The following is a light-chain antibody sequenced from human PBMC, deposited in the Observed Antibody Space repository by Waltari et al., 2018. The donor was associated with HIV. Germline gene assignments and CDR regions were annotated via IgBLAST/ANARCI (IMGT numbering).Light chain of an antibody. V-gene: IGLV2-11*01. J-gene: IGLJ2*01. CDR2: DVT. CDR3: CSRAGRNPL. CDR1: SSDIGAYNY. Sequence: QSALTQPRSVSGSPGQSVTISCTGTSSDIGAYNYVSWYQQHPGKGPKIILYDVTERPSGVPDRYSGLKSGNTASLTISGLQADDEADYYCCSRAGRNPLFGGGTKLTVL.